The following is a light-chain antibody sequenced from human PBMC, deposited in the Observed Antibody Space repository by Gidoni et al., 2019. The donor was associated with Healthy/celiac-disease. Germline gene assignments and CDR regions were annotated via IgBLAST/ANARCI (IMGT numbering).Light chain of an antibody. J-gene: IGKJ1*01. CDR1: QGISSY. Sequence: AIRLTQSPSSFSSSTGDRVTITCRASQGISSYLAWYQQKPGKAPKLLIYAASTVQSGVPSRFSGRGSGKDFTLTISCLLCEDFATYYCQQYYSYPRTFGQGTKVEIK. CDR3: QQYYSYPRT. CDR2: AAS. V-gene: IGKV1-8*01.